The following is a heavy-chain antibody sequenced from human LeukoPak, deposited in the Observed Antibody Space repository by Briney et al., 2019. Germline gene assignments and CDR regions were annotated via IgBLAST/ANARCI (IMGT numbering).Heavy chain of an antibody. Sequence: PGGSLRLSCAASGFTVSTNYMRCVLQAPPTGLVGCSIIYSGDNTYYADSVKGRFTISRDNSKNMLYLQMNSLRAEDTAVYYCARADGDYPLPFDYGGQGTLVPVSA. V-gene: IGHV3-53*01. CDR3: ARADGDYPLPFDY. J-gene: IGHJ4*02. CDR1: GFTVSTNY. D-gene: IGHD4-17*01. CDR2: IYSGDNT.